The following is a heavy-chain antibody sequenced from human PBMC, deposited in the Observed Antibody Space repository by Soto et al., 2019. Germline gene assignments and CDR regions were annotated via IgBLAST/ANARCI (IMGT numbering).Heavy chain of an antibody. J-gene: IGHJ1*01. D-gene: IGHD6-13*01. CDR2: IIPIFGTA. V-gene: IGHV1-69*01. Sequence: QVQLVQSGAEVKKPGSSVKVSCKASGGTFSSYAISWVRQDPGQGLELMVGIIPIFGTANYAQKLQGRVTITADSSTSTAYMELSSLRSEDTAVYYCAIGRYSSSWYWFQHWGQGTLVTVSS. CDR1: GGTFSSYA. CDR3: AIGRYSSSWYWFQH.